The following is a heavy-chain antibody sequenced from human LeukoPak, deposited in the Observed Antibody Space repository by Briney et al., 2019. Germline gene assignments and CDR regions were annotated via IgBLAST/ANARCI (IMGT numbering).Heavy chain of an antibody. D-gene: IGHD4-17*01. CDR1: GFTFSSYE. J-gene: IGHJ6*03. V-gene: IGHV3-48*03. CDR3: ARVKMTTVTPRGLGSDYYYMDV. CDR2: ISSSCSTI. Sequence: GGSLRLSCAASGFTFSSYEMNWVRQAPGKGLEWVSYISSSCSTIYYADSVKGRFTISRDNAKNSLYLQMNSLRAEDTAVYYCARVKMTTVTPRGLGSDYYYMDVWGKGTTVTISS.